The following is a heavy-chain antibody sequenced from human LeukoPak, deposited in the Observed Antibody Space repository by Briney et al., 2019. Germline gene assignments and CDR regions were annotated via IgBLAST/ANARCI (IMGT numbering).Heavy chain of an antibody. CDR3: AKDFQYYDFWSGYEARARYYYYMDV. J-gene: IGHJ6*03. D-gene: IGHD3-3*01. V-gene: IGHV3-30*02. CDR2: IRYDGSNK. CDR1: GFTFSSYG. Sequence: GGSLRLSCAASGFTFSSYGMHWVRQAPGKGLEWVAFIRYDGSNKYYADSVKGRFTISRDNSKNTLYLQMNSLRAEDTAVYYCAKDFQYYDFWSGYEARARYYYYMDVWGKGTTVTVSS.